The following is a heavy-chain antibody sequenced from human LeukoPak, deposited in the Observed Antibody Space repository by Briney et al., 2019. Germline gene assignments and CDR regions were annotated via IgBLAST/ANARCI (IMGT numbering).Heavy chain of an antibody. Sequence: PGGSLRLSCAASGFTFSSYSMNWVRQAPGKGLGWVSSISSSSSYIYYADSVKGRFTISRDNAKNSLYLQMNSLRAEDTAVYYCARGGGPDQYDFWSGYYMPGAFDIWGQGTMVTVSS. D-gene: IGHD3-3*01. CDR3: ARGGGPDQYDFWSGYYMPGAFDI. V-gene: IGHV3-21*01. CDR2: ISSSSSYI. J-gene: IGHJ3*02. CDR1: GFTFSSYS.